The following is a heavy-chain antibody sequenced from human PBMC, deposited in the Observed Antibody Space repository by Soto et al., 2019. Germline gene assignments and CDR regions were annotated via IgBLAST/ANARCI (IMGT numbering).Heavy chain of an antibody. CDR1: GGTFSSYA. V-gene: IGHV1-69*13. CDR2: IIPIFGTA. J-gene: IGHJ6*02. Sequence: SVKVSCKASGGTFSSYAISWVRQAPGQGLEWMGGIIPIFGTANYAQKFQGRVTITADESTSTAYMELSSLRSEDTAVYYCARDYGSGSKANYYYYGMDVWGQGTTVTVSS. CDR3: ARDYGSGSKANYYYYGMDV. D-gene: IGHD3-10*01.